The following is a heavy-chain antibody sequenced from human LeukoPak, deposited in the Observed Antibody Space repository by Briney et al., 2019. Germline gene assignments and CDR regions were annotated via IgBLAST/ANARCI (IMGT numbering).Heavy chain of an antibody. CDR2: IYYSGST. D-gene: IGHD6-13*01. CDR3: AREGDSSSFDNWFDP. Sequence: KPSETLSLTCTVSGGSISSGDYYWSWIRQPPGKGLEWIGYIYYSGSTYYNPSLKGRVTISVDTSKNQFSLKLSSVTAADTAVYYCAREGDSSSFDNWFDPWGQGTLVTVSS. V-gene: IGHV4-30-4*01. CDR1: GGSISSGDYY. J-gene: IGHJ5*02.